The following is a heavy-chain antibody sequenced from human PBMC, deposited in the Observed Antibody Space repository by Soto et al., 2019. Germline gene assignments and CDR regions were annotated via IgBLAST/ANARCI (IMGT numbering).Heavy chain of an antibody. Sequence: AASVKVSCKASGGTFSSYAISWVRQAPGQGLEWMGGIIPIFGTANYAQKFQGRVTITADESTSTAYMELSSLRSEDTAVYYCARGGAARDYYYYGMDVWGQGTTVTVSS. D-gene: IGHD6-6*01. CDR3: ARGGAARDYYYYGMDV. CDR1: GGTFSSYA. CDR2: IIPIFGTA. V-gene: IGHV1-69*13. J-gene: IGHJ6*02.